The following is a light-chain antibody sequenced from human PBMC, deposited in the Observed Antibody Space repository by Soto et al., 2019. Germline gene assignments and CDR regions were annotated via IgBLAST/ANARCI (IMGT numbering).Light chain of an antibody. CDR1: SNDVGGYNY. CDR3: CSYAGFTTYV. CDR2: EVT. Sequence: QSALTQPASVSGSPGQSITISCTGTSNDVGGYNYVSWYQHHPGKAPKLMIYEVTTRPSGVSNRFSGSKSGKTASLTISGLQAEDEADYFCCSYAGFTTYVFGSGTKLTVL. V-gene: IGLV2-14*01. J-gene: IGLJ1*01.